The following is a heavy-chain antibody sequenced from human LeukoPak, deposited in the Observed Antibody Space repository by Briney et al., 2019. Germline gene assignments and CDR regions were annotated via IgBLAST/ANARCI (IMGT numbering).Heavy chain of an antibody. CDR1: GFTFSNYW. D-gene: IGHD3-16*01. Sequence: PGGSLRLSCAASGFTFSNYWMTWVRQATGKGLEWVANIKQDGSEKYSVDSVKGRFTISRDNAKNSLYLQMNSPRAEDTALYYCARGGRYVREFIDYWGQGTLVTVSS. CDR3: ARGGRYVREFIDY. V-gene: IGHV3-7*03. CDR2: IKQDGSEK. J-gene: IGHJ4*02.